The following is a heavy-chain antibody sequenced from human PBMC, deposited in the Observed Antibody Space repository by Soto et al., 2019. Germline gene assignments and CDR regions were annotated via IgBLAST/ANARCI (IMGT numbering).Heavy chain of an antibody. V-gene: IGHV4-34*01. Sequence: SETLSLTFAVYGGSFSGYFWTWIRQPPGKGLEWIGEINHSGSSNYNPSLKRRVSIFVDTSNNQFSLNLKSVTAADTAVYYCARAPKYYDHVWGNYRRASVGFDYWGQGTPVTVSS. CDR3: ARAPKYYDHVWGNYRRASVGFDY. D-gene: IGHD3-16*02. J-gene: IGHJ4*02. CDR1: GGSFSGYF. CDR2: INHSGSS.